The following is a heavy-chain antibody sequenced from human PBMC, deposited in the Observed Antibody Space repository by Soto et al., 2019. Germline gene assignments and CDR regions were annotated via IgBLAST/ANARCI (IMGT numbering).Heavy chain of an antibody. D-gene: IGHD3-22*01. CDR3: ARAPPQNNDYYSADRYGLGV. Sequence: SETLSLTCTVSGGSISSYYWNWLRQPPGKGLEWIGYIYYSVSTNYNPSLKSRVTISVDTSKNQFSLRLTPVTAADTAVYYCARAPPQNNDYYSADRYGLGVWGQGTTVTVSS. J-gene: IGHJ6*02. CDR2: IYYSVST. V-gene: IGHV4-59*01. CDR1: GGSISSYY.